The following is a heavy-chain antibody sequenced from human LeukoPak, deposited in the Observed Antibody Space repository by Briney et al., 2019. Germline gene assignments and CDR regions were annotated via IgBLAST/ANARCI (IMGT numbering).Heavy chain of an antibody. Sequence: SGTLSLTCAVSGGSISNSDWWTWVRQPPGKGLEWIGSIYYSGSTYYNPSLKSRVTISVDTSKNQFSLKLSSVTAADTAVYYCARISAAAGIYYFDYWGQGTLVTVSS. D-gene: IGHD6-13*01. CDR2: IYYSGST. CDR3: ARISAAAGIYYFDY. V-gene: IGHV4-4*02. J-gene: IGHJ4*02. CDR1: GGSISNSDW.